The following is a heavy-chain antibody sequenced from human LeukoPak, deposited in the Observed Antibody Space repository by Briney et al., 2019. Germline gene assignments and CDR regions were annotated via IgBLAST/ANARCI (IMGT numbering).Heavy chain of an antibody. CDR2: ISGSGGST. J-gene: IGHJ6*02. D-gene: IGHD4-17*01. Sequence: GGSLRLSCAASGFTFSSYAMSWVRQAPGKGLEWVSAISGSGGSTYYADSVKGRFTISRDNSKNTLYLQMNSLRAEDTAVYYCAKNGYGDYGYPYYYYYGMDVWGQGTTVTVSS. CDR3: AKNGYGDYGYPYYYYYGMDV. CDR1: GFTFSSYA. V-gene: IGHV3-23*01.